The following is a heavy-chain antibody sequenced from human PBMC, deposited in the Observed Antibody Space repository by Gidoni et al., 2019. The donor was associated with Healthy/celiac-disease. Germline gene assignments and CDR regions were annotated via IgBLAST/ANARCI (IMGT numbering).Heavy chain of an antibody. J-gene: IGHJ6*03. D-gene: IGHD6-19*01. CDR2: IYYSGST. CDR1: GGSISSSY. CDR3: ARDLGIAVAGTYYYYYMDV. Sequence: QVQLQESGPGLGKPSETLSLTCTVSGGSISSSYWSWIRQPPGKGLEWIGYIYYSGSTNYNPSLKSRVTISVDTSKNQFSLKLSSVTAADTAVYYCARDLGIAVAGTYYYYYMDVWGKGTTVTVSS. V-gene: IGHV4-59*01.